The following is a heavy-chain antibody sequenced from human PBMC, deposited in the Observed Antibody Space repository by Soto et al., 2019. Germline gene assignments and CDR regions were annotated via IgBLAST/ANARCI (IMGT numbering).Heavy chain of an antibody. CDR3: GGCLIAALSHYYYGMDV. J-gene: IGHJ6*02. D-gene: IGHD6-13*01. Sequence: SVKVSCKASGGTFSSYAISWVRQAPGQGLEWMGGIIPIFGTANYAQKFQGRVTITADESTSTAYTELSSLRSEDTAVYYCGGCLIAALSHYYYGMDVWGQGTTVTVSS. CDR1: GGTFSSYA. CDR2: IIPIFGTA. V-gene: IGHV1-69*13.